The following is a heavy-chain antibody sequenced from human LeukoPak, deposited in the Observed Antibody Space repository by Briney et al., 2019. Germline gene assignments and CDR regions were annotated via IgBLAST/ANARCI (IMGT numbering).Heavy chain of an antibody. CDR1: GYFITNGYF. Sequence: SETLSLTCVVSGYFITNGYFWGWIRQPPGKGLEWIGNIYHAGTTYYNPSLKSRVTISVDTSKNQFSLKLSSVTAADTAVYYCARDGSYFGSGFDYWGQGTLVTVSS. D-gene: IGHD1-26*01. CDR3: ARDGSYFGSGFDY. V-gene: IGHV4-38-2*02. J-gene: IGHJ4*02. CDR2: IYHAGTT.